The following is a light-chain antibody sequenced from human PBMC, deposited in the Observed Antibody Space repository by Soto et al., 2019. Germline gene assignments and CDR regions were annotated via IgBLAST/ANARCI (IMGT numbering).Light chain of an antibody. J-gene: IGKJ4*01. CDR2: GAF. CDR1: QSVSYN. Sequence: EIVMTQSPATLSVSPGERATLSCRASQSVSYNLAGYQQKPGQGPRLLIYGAFTRATGIPARFSGSGSGTEFTLTISSLQSEDFAVYYCQQYNNWPPLTFGGGTKVEIK. CDR3: QQYNNWPPLT. V-gene: IGKV3-15*01.